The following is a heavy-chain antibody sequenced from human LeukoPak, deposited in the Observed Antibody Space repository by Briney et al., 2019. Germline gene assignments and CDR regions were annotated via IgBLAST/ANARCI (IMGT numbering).Heavy chain of an antibody. V-gene: IGHV4-34*01. D-gene: IGHD4-17*01. J-gene: IGHJ5*02. CDR2: INHSGST. CDR3: ARGPYGDYLSWFDP. CDR1: GGSFSGYY. Sequence: SETLSLTCAVYGGSFSGYYWSWIRQPPGKGLEWIGVINHSGSTNYNPSLKSRVTISVDTSKNQFSLKLSSVTAADTAVYYCARGPYGDYLSWFDPWGQGTLVTVSS.